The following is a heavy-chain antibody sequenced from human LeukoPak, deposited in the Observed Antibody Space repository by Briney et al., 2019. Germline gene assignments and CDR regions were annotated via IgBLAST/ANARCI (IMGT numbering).Heavy chain of an antibody. Sequence: GGSLRLSCAASGFTFSAYSMNWVRQAPGKGLEWVSAISGSGGSTYYADSVKGRFTISRDNSKNTLYLQMNSLRAEDTAVYYCAKALRSFSYFDYWGQGTLVTVSS. V-gene: IGHV3-23*01. J-gene: IGHJ4*02. CDR1: GFTFSAYS. CDR3: AKALRSFSYFDY. D-gene: IGHD4-17*01. CDR2: ISGSGGST.